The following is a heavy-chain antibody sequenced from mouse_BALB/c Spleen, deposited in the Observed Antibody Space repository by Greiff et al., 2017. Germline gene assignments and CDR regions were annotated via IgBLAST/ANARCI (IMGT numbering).Heavy chain of an antibody. CDR1: GYTFTSYW. CDR3: AREGVYYDSFAY. CDR2: INPSTGYT. D-gene: IGHD2-4*01. Sequence: VQLQESGAELAKPGASVKMSCKASGYTFTSYWMHWVKQRPGQGLEWIGYINPSTGYTEYNQKFKDKATLTADKSSSTAYMQLSSLTSEDSAVYYCAREGVYYDSFAYWGQGTLVTVSA. J-gene: IGHJ3*01. V-gene: IGHV1-7*01.